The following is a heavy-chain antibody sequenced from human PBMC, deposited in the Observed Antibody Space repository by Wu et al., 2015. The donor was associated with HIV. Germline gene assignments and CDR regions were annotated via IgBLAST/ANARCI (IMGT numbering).Heavy chain of an antibody. CDR3: ARGSTYSCSTTVCPGGYYYIDV. CDR2: IIPMFGTP. CDR1: GGTFSNYA. J-gene: IGHJ6*03. Sequence: QVQLVQSGAEVKKPGSSVKVSCKASGGTFSNYAISWVRQAPGQGLEWMGGIIPMFGTPNYAQKFQGRVTITADESTTTAYMELSSLRSEDTAVYYCARGSTYSCSTTVCPGGYYYIDVVGKGTTVTVSS. D-gene: IGHD2-2*01. V-gene: IGHV1-69*12.